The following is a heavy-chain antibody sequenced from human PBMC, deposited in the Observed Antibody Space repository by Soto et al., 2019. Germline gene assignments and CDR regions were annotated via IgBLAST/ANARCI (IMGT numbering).Heavy chain of an antibody. J-gene: IGHJ6*02. D-gene: IGHD6-19*01. V-gene: IGHV1-2*04. CDR3: ARDSSGSYYGMDV. CDR1: GFTFTGYY. CDR2: INPNSGGT. Sequence: ASVKVSCKASGFTFTGYYMHWVRQAPGQGLEWMGWINPNSGGTNYAQKFQGWVTMTRDTSISTAYMELSRLRSDDTAVYYCARDSSGSYYGMDVWGQGTTVTVS.